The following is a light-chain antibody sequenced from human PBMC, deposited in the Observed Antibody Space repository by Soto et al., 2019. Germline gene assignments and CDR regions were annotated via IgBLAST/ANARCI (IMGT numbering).Light chain of an antibody. CDR1: QSVSSNY. Sequence: EMVLTQSPGSLSLSPRERATLSCRASQSVSSNYLAWYQQKPGQAPRLLIFGASSRATGIPDRFSGSGSGTDFTLTISRLEPEDFAVYYCQQYGSSPVTFGQGTNVDIK. J-gene: IGKJ1*01. V-gene: IGKV3-20*01. CDR2: GAS. CDR3: QQYGSSPVT.